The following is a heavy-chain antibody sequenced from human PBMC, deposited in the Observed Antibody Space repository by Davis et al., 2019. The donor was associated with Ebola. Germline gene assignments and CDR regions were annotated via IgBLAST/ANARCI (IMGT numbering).Heavy chain of an antibody. V-gene: IGHV3-30*03. CDR2: ISYDGSNK. CDR3: ARSIRFLEWLPSYGMDV. Sequence: GESLKISCAASGFTFSSYGMHWVRQAPGKGLEWVAVISYDGSNKYYADSVKGRFTISRDNSKNTLYLQMNSLRAEDTAVYYCARSIRFLEWLPSYGMDVWGQGTTVTVSS. D-gene: IGHD3-3*01. CDR1: GFTFSSYG. J-gene: IGHJ6*02.